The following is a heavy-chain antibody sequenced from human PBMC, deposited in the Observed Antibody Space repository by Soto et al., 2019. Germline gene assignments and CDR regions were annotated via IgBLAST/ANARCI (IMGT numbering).Heavy chain of an antibody. J-gene: IGHJ6*02. CDR3: ARDGGYSSSWTPWVYYYYGMDV. D-gene: IGHD6-13*01. CDR1: GYTFTSYD. CDR2: MNPNSGNT. Sequence: ASVKVSCKASGYTFTSYDINWVRQATGQGLEWMGWMNPNSGNTGYAQKFQGRVTMTRNTSISTAYMELSSLRSEDTAVYYCARDGGYSSSWTPWVYYYYGMDVWGQGTTVTVSS. V-gene: IGHV1-8*01.